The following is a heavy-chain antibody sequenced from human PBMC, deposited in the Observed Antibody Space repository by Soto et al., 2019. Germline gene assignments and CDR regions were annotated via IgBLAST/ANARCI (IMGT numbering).Heavy chain of an antibody. CDR1: GYTFTTYG. D-gene: IGHD5-12*01. V-gene: IGHV1-69*13. CDR3: ARGDRRWLQFGGISY. CDR2: IIPIFGTA. Sequence: ASVKVSCKASGYTFTTYGISWVRQAPGQGLEWMGGIIPIFGTANYAQKLQGRVTITADESTSTAYMELSSLRSEDTAVYSCARGDRRWLQFGGISYWGQGTRVTVSS. J-gene: IGHJ4*02.